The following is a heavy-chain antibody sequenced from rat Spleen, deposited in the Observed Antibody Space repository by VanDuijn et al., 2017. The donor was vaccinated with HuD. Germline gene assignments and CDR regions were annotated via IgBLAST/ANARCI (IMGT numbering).Heavy chain of an antibody. J-gene: IGHJ2*01. CDR2: RWTGGST. V-gene: IGHV2-43*01. CDR1: GFSLTSYH. Sequence: QVQLKESGPGLVQPSQTLSLTCTVSGFSLTSYHVSWVRQPPGKGLEWMGVRWTGGSTTYNSLLKSRLSISRETSKSQVFLKIKNLQTKDTATYYCAKDCMVWPPFDYWGQGVMVTVSS. CDR3: AKDCMVWPPFDY. D-gene: IGHD3-1*01.